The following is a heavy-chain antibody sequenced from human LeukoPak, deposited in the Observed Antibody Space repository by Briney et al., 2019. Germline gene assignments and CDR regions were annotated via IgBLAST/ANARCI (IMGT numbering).Heavy chain of an antibody. J-gene: IGHJ3*02. CDR2: ISSSSSYI. CDR3: ARDHRAFDI. Sequence: GGSLRLSCAASGFTFSSYSMNWARQAPGKGLEWVSSISSSSSYIYYADSVKGRFTISRDNAQNSLYLQMNSLRVEDTAVYYCARDHRAFDIWGQGTMVTVSS. D-gene: IGHD1-14*01. CDR1: GFTFSSYS. V-gene: IGHV3-21*01.